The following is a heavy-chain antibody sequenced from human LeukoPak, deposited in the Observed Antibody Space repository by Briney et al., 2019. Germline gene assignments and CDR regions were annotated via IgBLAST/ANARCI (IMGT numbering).Heavy chain of an antibody. D-gene: IGHD2-2*01. V-gene: IGHV4-4*07. CDR1: GGSISSYY. J-gene: IGHJ4*02. CDR2: IYTSGST. Sequence: PSETLSLTCTVSGGSISSYYWSWIRQPAGKGLEWIGRIYTSGSTNYNPSLKSRVTMSVDTSKNQFSLKLSSVTAEDTAVYYCARVSLYSSTSCYDYWGQGTLVTVSS. CDR3: ARVSLYSSTSCYDY.